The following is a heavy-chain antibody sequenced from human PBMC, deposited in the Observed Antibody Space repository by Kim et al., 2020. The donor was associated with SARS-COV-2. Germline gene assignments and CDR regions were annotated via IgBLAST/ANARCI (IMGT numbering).Heavy chain of an antibody. CDR2: IYYSGST. J-gene: IGHJ4*02. Sequence: GSLSLTCTVSGGSISSSSYYWGWIRQPPGKGLEWIGSIYYSGSTYYNPSLKSRVTISVDTSKNQFSLKLSSVTAADTAVYYCARAGIMITFGGVIANNHFDYWGQGTLVTVSS. CDR3: ARAGIMITFGGVIANNHFDY. CDR1: GGSISSSSYY. D-gene: IGHD3-16*02. V-gene: IGHV4-39*01.